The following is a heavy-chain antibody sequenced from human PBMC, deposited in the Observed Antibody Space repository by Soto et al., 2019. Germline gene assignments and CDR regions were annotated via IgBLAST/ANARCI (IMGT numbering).Heavy chain of an antibody. J-gene: IGHJ4*02. V-gene: IGHV3-74*01. Sequence: EVQLVESGGGLVQPGGSLRLSCVASGFTFSSYWMHWVRQAPGKGLVWVSRINSDGSTTSYAESVKGRFTISRDNAKNTLYLQMNSLRAEDTAVYYCARVRAGYYNFDYWGQGTLVPVSS. CDR3: ARVRAGYYNFDY. CDR2: INSDGSTT. D-gene: IGHD3-9*01. CDR1: GFTFSSYW.